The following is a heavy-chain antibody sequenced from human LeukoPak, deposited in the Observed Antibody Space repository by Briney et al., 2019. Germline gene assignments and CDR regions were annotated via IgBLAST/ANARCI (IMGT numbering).Heavy chain of an antibody. J-gene: IGHJ4*02. CDR2: IIPIFGTA. D-gene: IGHD2-8*01. V-gene: IGHV1-69*13. CDR3: ASGPSGYCTNGVCYYFDY. Sequence: ASVKVSCKASGGTFSSYAISWVRQAPGLGLEWMGGIIPIFGTANYAQKFQGRVTITADESTSTAYMELSSLRSEDTAVYYCASGPSGYCTNGVCYYFDYWGQGTLVTASS. CDR1: GGTFSSYA.